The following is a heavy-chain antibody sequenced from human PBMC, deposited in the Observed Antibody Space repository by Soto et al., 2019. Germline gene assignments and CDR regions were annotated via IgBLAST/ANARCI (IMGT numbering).Heavy chain of an antibody. J-gene: IGHJ3*02. CDR1: GFTFSSYA. CDR3: AREGALTLYTPDAFDI. D-gene: IGHD3-16*01. CDR2: ISYDGSNK. V-gene: IGHV3-30*04. Sequence: GGSLRLSCAASGFTFSSYAMHWVRQAPGKGLEWVAVISYDGSNKYYADSVKGRFTISRDNSKNTLYLQMNSLRAEDTAVYYCAREGALTLYTPDAFDIWGQGTMVTVSS.